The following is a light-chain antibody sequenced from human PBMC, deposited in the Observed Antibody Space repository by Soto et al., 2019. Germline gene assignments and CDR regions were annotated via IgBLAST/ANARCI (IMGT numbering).Light chain of an antibody. V-gene: IGLV2-18*02. CDR3: NSYTSSSTYV. Sequence: QSVLAPPPSVSGSPGQSVTISCTGTSSDVGSYNRVSWYQQPPGTAPKLMIYEVSNRPSGVPDRFSGSKSGNTASLTISGLQAEDEADYYCNSYTSSSTYVFGTGTKVTVL. J-gene: IGLJ1*01. CDR1: SSDVGSYNR. CDR2: EVS.